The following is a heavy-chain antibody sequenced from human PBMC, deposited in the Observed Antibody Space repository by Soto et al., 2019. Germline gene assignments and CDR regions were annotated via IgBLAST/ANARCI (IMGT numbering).Heavy chain of an antibody. CDR2: VNTKVNSYAP. CDR3: PCRDPFPFDP. D-gene: IGHD2-21*01. V-gene: IGHV3-73*01. J-gene: IGHJ5*02. Sequence: EVQLVESGGALVQPGGSLKLSCAASGFAFSVSIIHWVRQPSGKGLAWVGRVNTKVNSYAPGYDASVKGRFTISRDDSKNTAYLQMNDLKVEDTAVYYCPCRDPFPFDPWGQGTLVTVSS. CDR1: GFAFSVSI.